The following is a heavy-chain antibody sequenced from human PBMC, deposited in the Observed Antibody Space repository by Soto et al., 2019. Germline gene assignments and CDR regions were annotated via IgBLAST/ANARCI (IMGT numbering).Heavy chain of an antibody. CDR2: ISYDGSNK. CDR3: AKGGFYYYDSSGAFDY. CDR1: GFTFSSYG. J-gene: IGHJ4*02. Sequence: QVQPVESGGGVVQPGRSLRLSCAASGFTFSSYGMHWVRQAPGKGLEWVAVISYDGSNKYYADSVKGRFTISRDNSKNTLYLQMNSLRAEDTAVYYCAKGGFYYYDSSGAFDYWGQGTLVTVSS. V-gene: IGHV3-30*18. D-gene: IGHD3-22*01.